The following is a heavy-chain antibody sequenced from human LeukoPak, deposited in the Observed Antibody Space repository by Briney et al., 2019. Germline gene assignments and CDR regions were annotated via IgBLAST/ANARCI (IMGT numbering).Heavy chain of an antibody. J-gene: IGHJ4*02. CDR2: TYYRSKWYN. V-gene: IGHV6-1*01. Sequence: SQTLSLTCAISGDSVSSNSAAWNWIRQSPSRGLEWLGGTYYRSKWYNDYAVSVKSRITINPDTSKNQFSLNLSSVTAADTAVYFCARGHNWNDGQDYWGQGTLVTVSS. D-gene: IGHD1-20*01. CDR1: GDSVSSNSAA. CDR3: ARGHNWNDGQDY.